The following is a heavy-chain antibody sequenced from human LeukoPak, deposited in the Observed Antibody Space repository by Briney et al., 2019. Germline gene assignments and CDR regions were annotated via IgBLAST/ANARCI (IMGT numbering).Heavy chain of an antibody. J-gene: IGHJ5*02. CDR2: ISSSGSTI. CDR1: GFTFSSYE. V-gene: IGHV3-48*03. CDR3: AKVAYSGSYYL. D-gene: IGHD1-26*01. Sequence: GGSLRLSCAASGFTFSSYEMNWVRQAPGKGLEWVSYISSSGSTIYYADSVKGRFTISRDNSKNTLYLQMNSLRAEDTAVYYCAKVAYSGSYYLWGQGTLVTVSS.